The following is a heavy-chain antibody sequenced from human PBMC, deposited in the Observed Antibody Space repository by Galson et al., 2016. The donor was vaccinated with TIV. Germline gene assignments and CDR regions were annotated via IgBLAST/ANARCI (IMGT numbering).Heavy chain of an antibody. Sequence: SVKVSCKASGGTFSSYVVTWVRQAPGQGLEWMGGIIPISGTANYAQKFQGRLTITTDESTSTSYMELTSLTSEDTAIYYCARGNPVAGRGIDYWGQGTLVTVSS. J-gene: IGHJ4*02. CDR1: GGTFSSYV. D-gene: IGHD6-19*01. V-gene: IGHV1-69*05. CDR3: ARGNPVAGRGIDY. CDR2: IIPISGTA.